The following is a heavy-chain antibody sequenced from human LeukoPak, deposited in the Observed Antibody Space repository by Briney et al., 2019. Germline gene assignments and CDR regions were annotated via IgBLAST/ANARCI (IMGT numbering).Heavy chain of an antibody. D-gene: IGHD1-1*01. Sequence: GGSPRLSCAASGFTFSSYALIWVRQAPGKGLEWVASVKFDESEKHHVDSVEGRFTISRDNAKSSLYLQMNSLRAEDTAVYFCSRVTTNGYFEYWGQGTLVTVSS. V-gene: IGHV3-7*04. CDR1: GFTFSSYA. CDR3: SRVTTNGYFEY. CDR2: VKFDESEK. J-gene: IGHJ4*02.